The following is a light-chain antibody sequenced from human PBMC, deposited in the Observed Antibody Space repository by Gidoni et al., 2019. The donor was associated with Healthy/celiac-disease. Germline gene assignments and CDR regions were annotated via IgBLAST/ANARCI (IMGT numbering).Light chain of an antibody. V-gene: IGLV3-25*03. CDR3: QSAASSGTFVV. CDR1: ALPKQC. CDR2: KDS. J-gene: IGLJ2*01. Sequence: SYELTPPPSVAVSPGQTARITCSGDALPKQCAYWNQQKPCQGPVLVLYKDSERTSGIPERFSGSSSGTTVTLTISGAQAEDEADYYCQSAASSGTFVVFGGGTKLTVL.